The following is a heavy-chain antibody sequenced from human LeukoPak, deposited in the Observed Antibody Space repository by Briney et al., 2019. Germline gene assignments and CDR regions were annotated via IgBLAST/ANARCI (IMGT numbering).Heavy chain of an antibody. CDR1: GFTFSSYA. CDR2: ISGSGGST. CDR3: ARAGRAYGDYHYFDY. J-gene: IGHJ4*02. Sequence: PGGSLRLSCAASGFTFSSYAMSWVRQAPGKGLEWVSAISGSGGSTYYADSVKGRFTISRDNSKNTLYLQMNSLRAVDTAVYYCARAGRAYGDYHYFDYWGQGTLVTVSS. V-gene: IGHV3-23*01. D-gene: IGHD4-17*01.